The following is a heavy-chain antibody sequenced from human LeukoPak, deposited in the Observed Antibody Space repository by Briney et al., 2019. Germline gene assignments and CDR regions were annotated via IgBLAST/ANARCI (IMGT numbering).Heavy chain of an antibody. CDR2: IYTSGSA. V-gene: IGHV4-61*02. D-gene: IGHD1-26*01. Sequence: SQTLSLTCTVSGGSITSGNYYWSWIRQPAGKGLEWIGRIYTSGSANYNPSLKSRVTISVDTSKNQFSLKLSSVTAADTAVYYCARVPSGSYPLLDYWGQGTLVTVSS. CDR3: ARVPSGSYPLLDY. J-gene: IGHJ4*02. CDR1: GGSITSGNYY.